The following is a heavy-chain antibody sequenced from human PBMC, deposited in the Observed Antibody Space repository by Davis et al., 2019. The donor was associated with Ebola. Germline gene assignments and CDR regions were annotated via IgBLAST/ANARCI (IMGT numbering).Heavy chain of an antibody. V-gene: IGHV3-9*01. Sequence: GGSLRLSCAGSGFTFGDYAMHWVRQAPGKGLEWVSGISWNSDSIVYADSVKGRFTISRDNAKNTLYLQMNSLRVDDTAVYYCTRVRGVDFDYWGQGTLVTVSS. J-gene: IGHJ4*02. CDR2: ISWNSDSI. CDR1: GFTFGDYA. D-gene: IGHD2-8*01. CDR3: TRVRGVDFDY.